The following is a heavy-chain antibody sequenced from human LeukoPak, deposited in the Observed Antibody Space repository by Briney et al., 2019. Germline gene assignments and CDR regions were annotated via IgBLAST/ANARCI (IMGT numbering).Heavy chain of an antibody. CDR2: ISASGGST. D-gene: IGHD5-12*01. V-gene: IGHV3-23*01. CDR3: AKGRGYSGYDFFDY. Sequence: GGSLRLSSAASGFTFSSYAMSWVRQAPGKGLEWVSAISASGGSTFYADSVKGRFTISRDNSKNTLYLQMNSLRAEDTALYYCAKGRGYSGYDFFDYWGQGTLVTVSS. CDR1: GFTFSSYA. J-gene: IGHJ4*02.